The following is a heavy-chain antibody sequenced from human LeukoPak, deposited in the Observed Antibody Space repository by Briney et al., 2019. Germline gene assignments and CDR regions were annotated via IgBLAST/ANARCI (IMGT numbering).Heavy chain of an antibody. V-gene: IGHV3-30*18. J-gene: IGHJ4*02. Sequence: PGGSLRLSCAASGFTFSSYGMHWVRQAPGKGLEWVAVISYDGSNKHYADSVKGRFTISRDNSKNTLYLQMNSLRTEDTATYYCVKDPNWFDGFWGQGTLVTVSS. CDR3: VKDPNWFDGF. CDR2: ISYDGSNK. D-gene: IGHD3-10*01. CDR1: GFTFSSYG.